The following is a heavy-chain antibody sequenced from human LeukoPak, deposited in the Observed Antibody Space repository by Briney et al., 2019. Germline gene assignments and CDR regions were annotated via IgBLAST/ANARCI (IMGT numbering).Heavy chain of an antibody. J-gene: IGHJ4*02. D-gene: IGHD6-13*01. CDR3: AKRGGSIWYQFDS. V-gene: IGHV3-23*01. CDR1: GFIFSNYA. CDR2: LSASGGNT. Sequence: PGGSLRLSCVASGFIFSNYAMSWVRQAPLKGLEWVSTLSASGGNTYYADSVKGRFTISRDTSKNTVYLQMNSLRAEDTAVYFCAKRGGSIWYQFDSWGQGTLVTVSS.